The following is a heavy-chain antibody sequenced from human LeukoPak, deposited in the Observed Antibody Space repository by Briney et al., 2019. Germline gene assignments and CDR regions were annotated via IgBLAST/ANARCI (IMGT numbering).Heavy chain of an antibody. CDR3: ARGNWAYYASGIYGMDV. CDR2: IGADAET. J-gene: IGHJ6*02. Sequence: GGSLRLSCAASGFTFSTYDMHWVRQPAGKGLEWVSTIGADAETYYPGSVRGRFTITRDNAKNTLHLHMNSLRAGDTAVYFCARGNWAYYASGIYGMDVWGQGTTVTVPS. D-gene: IGHD3-10*01. CDR1: GFTFSTYD. V-gene: IGHV3-13*01.